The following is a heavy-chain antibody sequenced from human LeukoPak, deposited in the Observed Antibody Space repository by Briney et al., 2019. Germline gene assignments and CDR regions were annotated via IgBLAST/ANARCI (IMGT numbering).Heavy chain of an antibody. CDR3: ARGLDS. D-gene: IGHD1-1*01. J-gene: IGHJ5*02. V-gene: IGHV3-30*04. CDR2: ISYDGSNK. CDR1: GFTFSSYA. Sequence: PGGSLRLSCAASGFTFSSYAMHWVRQAPGKGLEWVAVISYDGSNKYYADSVKGRFTISRDNSKNTLYLQMNSLRAEDTAVYYCARGLDSWGQGTLVTVSS.